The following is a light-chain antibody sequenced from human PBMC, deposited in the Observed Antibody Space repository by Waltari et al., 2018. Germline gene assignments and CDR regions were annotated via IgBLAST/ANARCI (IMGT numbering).Light chain of an antibody. V-gene: IGKV3-15*01. CDR3: QQYNNWLYT. J-gene: IGKJ2*01. Sequence: EIVITQSPATLSVPPGERATLSCRASQSVSSNLAWYQQKPGQAPRLLIYGASTRATGIPARFSGSGSGTEFTLTISSLQSEDFAVYYCQQYNNWLYTFGQGTKLEIK. CDR1: QSVSSN. CDR2: GAS.